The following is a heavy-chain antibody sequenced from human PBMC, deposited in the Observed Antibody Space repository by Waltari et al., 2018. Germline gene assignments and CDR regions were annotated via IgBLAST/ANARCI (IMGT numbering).Heavy chain of an antibody. D-gene: IGHD6-19*01. CDR3: AKDQAEWLVLDGYFDS. V-gene: IGHV3-23*01. CDR2: ISSNGDYT. CDR1: GFNFSNYA. Sequence: EVQLLESGGDLEQPGGSLRISCVGSGFNFSNYAMNWVRQAPGKGLGWVSTISSNGDYTYSAGSVKGRVTIARDNSKNAVFLHMNNLRVEDTAIYFCAKDQAEWLVLDGYFDSWGQGTPVTVSS. J-gene: IGHJ4*02.